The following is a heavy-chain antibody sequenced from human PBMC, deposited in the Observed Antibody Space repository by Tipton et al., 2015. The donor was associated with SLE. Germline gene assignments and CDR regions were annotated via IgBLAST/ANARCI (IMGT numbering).Heavy chain of an antibody. D-gene: IGHD6-6*01. Sequence: GSLRLSCAASGFTFSSYAMSWVRQAPGKGLEWVSAISGSGGSTYYADSVKGRFTISRDNSKNTLYLQMNSLRAEDTAVYYCTTAVWIAARYDAFDIWGQGTMVTVSS. CDR3: TTAVWIAARYDAFDI. CDR1: GFTFSSYA. J-gene: IGHJ3*02. V-gene: IGHV3-23*01. CDR2: ISGSGGST.